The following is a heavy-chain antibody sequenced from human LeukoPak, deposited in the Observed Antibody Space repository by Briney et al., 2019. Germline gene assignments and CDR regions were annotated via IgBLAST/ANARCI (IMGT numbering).Heavy chain of an antibody. Sequence: AETLSLTCTVSGGSISSYYWSWIRQPPGKGLEWIGYIYYSGSTNYNPSLKCRVTISVDTSKNQFSLKLSSVTAADTAVYYCARRRQWLDPFDYWGQGTLVTVSS. CDR2: IYYSGST. J-gene: IGHJ4*02. D-gene: IGHD6-19*01. V-gene: IGHV4-59*08. CDR1: GGSISSYY. CDR3: ARRRQWLDPFDY.